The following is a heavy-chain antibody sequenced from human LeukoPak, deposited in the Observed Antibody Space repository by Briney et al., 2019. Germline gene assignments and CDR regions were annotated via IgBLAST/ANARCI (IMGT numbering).Heavy chain of an antibody. CDR2: ISYDGSNK. CDR3: ARDQSWTTGFDI. V-gene: IGHV3-30-3*01. Sequence: GRSLRLSCAASGFTFSSYAMHWVRQAPGKGLEWVAVISYDGSNKYYADSVKGRFTISRDNSKNTLYLQMNSLRAEDTAVYYCARDQSWTTGFDIWGQGTMVTVSS. CDR1: GFTFSSYA. J-gene: IGHJ3*02. D-gene: IGHD2-8*02.